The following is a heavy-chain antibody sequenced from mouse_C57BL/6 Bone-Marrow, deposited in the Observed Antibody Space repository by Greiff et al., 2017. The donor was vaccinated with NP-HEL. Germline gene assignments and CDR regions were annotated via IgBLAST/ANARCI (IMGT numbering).Heavy chain of an antibody. Sequence: EVKLMESGAELVRPGASVKLSCTVSGFNIKDDYMHWVKQRPEQGLEWIGWIDPENGDTEYASKFQGKATITADTSSNTAYLQLSSLTSEDTAVDYCTTGGSSPYAMDHWGQGTSVTVSS. CDR1: GFNIKDDY. CDR2: IDPENGDT. J-gene: IGHJ4*01. D-gene: IGHD1-1*01. V-gene: IGHV14-4*01. CDR3: TTGGSSPYAMDH.